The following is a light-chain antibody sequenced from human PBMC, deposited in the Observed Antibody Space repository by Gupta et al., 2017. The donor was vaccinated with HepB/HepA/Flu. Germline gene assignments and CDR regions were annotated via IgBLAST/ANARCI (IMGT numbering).Light chain of an antibody. V-gene: IGLV3-25*02. CDR2: KDS. J-gene: IGLJ2*01. CDR3: QSADSSCTV. Sequence: SYELTQPPSVSVSPGQTARITCSGDALQRQYAYWYQQKPGQAPVLVIYKDSERPSGIAERFTVSSSGTTVTLXIXGVQAEXEADYDCQSADSSCTVFGVGTKLTVL. CDR1: ALQRQY.